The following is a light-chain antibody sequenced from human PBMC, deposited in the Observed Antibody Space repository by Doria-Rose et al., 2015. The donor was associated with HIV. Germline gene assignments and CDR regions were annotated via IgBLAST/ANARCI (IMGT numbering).Light chain of an antibody. CDR3: HQYGTSWT. V-gene: IGKV3-20*01. CDR2: DGP. J-gene: IGKJ1*01. CDR1: QSFSSTY. Sequence: LTQSTGTLSLSSGERATLSCRVSQSFSSTYLAWYQQKPGQATSLLIYDGPTMSTGIPDRFSASGSGTDFTLTINRLEPEEFALYYCHQYGTSWTFGQGTKVEI.